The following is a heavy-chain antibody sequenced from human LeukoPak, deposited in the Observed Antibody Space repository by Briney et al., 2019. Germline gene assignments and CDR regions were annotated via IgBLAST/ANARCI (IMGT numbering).Heavy chain of an antibody. CDR3: ARNNGMDV. V-gene: IGHV3-7*03. CDR1: GFALSSHW. CDR2: VNRDGSET. J-gene: IGHJ6*02. Sequence: PPGGSLRLSCAASGFALSSHWMTWVRLVPGRGPEWVANVNRDGSETYYLDSVKGRFTISKDNAKNSLYLQMNSLRAEDTALYHCARNNGMDVWGQGTTVIVSS.